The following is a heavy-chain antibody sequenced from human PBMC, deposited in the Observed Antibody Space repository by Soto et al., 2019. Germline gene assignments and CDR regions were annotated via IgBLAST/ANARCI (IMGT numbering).Heavy chain of an antibody. Sequence: EVQLVETGGGLIQPGGSLRLSCAASGFTVSSNYMSWVRQAPGKGLEWVSVIYSGGSTYYADSVKGRFTISRDNSKNTLYLQMNSRRAEDTAVYYGARRYGYGPFDYWGQGTLVTVSS. J-gene: IGHJ4*02. CDR1: GFTVSSNY. V-gene: IGHV3-53*02. CDR2: IYSGGST. CDR3: ARRYGYGPFDY. D-gene: IGHD5-18*01.